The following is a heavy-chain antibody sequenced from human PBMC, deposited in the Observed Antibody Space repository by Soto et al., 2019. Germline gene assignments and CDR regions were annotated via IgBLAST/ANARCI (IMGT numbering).Heavy chain of an antibody. V-gene: IGHV1-18*01. CDR1: GYTFTSYG. CDR2: ISAYNGNT. Sequence: QVQLVQSGAEVKKPGASVKVSCKASGYTFTSYGISWVRQAPGQGLEWMGWISAYNGNTNYAQKLQGRVTMTTDTSTSTAYMELRSLRSDDTAGYYCARFSGGDCISTSCYVGGAFDIWGQGTMVTVSS. CDR3: ARFSGGDCISTSCYVGGAFDI. J-gene: IGHJ3*02. D-gene: IGHD2-2*01.